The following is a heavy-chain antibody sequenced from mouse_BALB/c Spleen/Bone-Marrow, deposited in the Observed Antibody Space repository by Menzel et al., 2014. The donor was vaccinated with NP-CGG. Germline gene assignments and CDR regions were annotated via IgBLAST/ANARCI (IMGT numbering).Heavy chain of an antibody. J-gene: IGHJ1*01. V-gene: IGHV1-82*01. CDR2: IYPGDGNT. D-gene: IGHD1-1*02. CDR1: GYVFSSSW. CDR3: ARRRTFITSVVDYFDV. Sequence: VQLQQSGPELVKPGASVKISCRASGYVFSSSWMNWVMQRPGQGLEWIGRIYPGDGNTNYNGKFKGKATLTADTSSSTAYMQISSLTSVDSAVYFCARRRTFITSVVDYFDVWGAGTTVTVSS.